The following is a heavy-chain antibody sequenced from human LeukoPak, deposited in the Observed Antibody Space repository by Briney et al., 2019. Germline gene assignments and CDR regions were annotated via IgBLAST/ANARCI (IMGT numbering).Heavy chain of an antibody. D-gene: IGHD1-26*01. J-gene: IGHJ4*02. CDR3: ARLSAGSHFHLDS. CDR2: IYPGDSQT. Sequence: GESLKISCKGSGYTFSNNWIGWVRQMPGKGLEGVGIIYPGDSQTRYSPSFQGQVTISADKSISTAYLQWSSLKASDIAMYYCARLSAGSHFHLDSWGQGTLVPVSS. V-gene: IGHV5-51*01. CDR1: GYTFSNNW.